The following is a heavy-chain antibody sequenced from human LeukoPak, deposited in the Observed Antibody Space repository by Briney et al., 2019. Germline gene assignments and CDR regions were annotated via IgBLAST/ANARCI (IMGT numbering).Heavy chain of an antibody. CDR2: ISGSGGST. D-gene: IGHD3-3*01. CDR3: AKPPYDFWSGYSATQVDY. J-gene: IGHJ4*02. CDR1: GFTFSSYW. Sequence: GGSLRLSCAASGFTFSSYWMHWVRQPPGKGLEWVSAISGSGGSTYYADSVKGRFTISRDNSKNTLYLQMNSLRAEDTAVYYCAKPPYDFWSGYSATQVDYWGQGTLVTVSS. V-gene: IGHV3-23*01.